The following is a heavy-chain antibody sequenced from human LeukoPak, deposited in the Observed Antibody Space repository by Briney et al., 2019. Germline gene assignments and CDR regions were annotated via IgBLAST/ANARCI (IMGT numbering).Heavy chain of an antibody. Sequence: GASVKVSCKASGGTFSSYAISWVRQAPGQGLEWMGRIIPSFDVGNYAQRFQGRVTITADKSTNTSYMELSSLRSEDTAVYYCARDHYIGSPNWFDPWGQGTLVTVSS. V-gene: IGHV1-69*04. J-gene: IGHJ5*02. D-gene: IGHD1-26*01. CDR1: GGTFSSYA. CDR2: IIPSFDVG. CDR3: ARDHYIGSPNWFDP.